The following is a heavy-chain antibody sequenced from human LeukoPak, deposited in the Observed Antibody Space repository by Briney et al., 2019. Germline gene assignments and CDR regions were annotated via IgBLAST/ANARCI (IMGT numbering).Heavy chain of an antibody. CDR3: ARDLAATEDAFDF. CDR1: GFRFASSW. V-gene: IGHV5-51*01. CDR2: IYPGDSDT. D-gene: IGHD2-15*01. Sequence: GESLKISCQTSGFRFASSWIGWVRQTPGKGLEWMGIIYPGDSDTRYSPPFQGQVTISVDKSTNTAYLQWSSLKASDTATYYCARDLAATEDAFDFWGQGTMVTVSS. J-gene: IGHJ3*01.